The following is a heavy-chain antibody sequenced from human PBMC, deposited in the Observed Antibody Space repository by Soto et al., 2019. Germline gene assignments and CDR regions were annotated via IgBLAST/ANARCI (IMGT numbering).Heavy chain of an antibody. J-gene: IGHJ6*02. CDR2: IDPGDSDA. D-gene: IGHD3-3*01. Sequence: PGESLKISCKGSGYSFTSSWIGWVRQMPGKGLEWMGIIDPGDSDAIYSPSFQGQVTISADKSINTAYLQWSTLKASDTAMYYCARHGSGYLPYYYGMDVWGQGTAVTVS. CDR3: ARHGSGYLPYYYGMDV. CDR1: GYSFTSSW. V-gene: IGHV5-51*01.